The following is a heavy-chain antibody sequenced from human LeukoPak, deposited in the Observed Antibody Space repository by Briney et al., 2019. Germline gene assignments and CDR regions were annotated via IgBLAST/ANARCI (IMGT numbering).Heavy chain of an antibody. V-gene: IGHV3-30*03. Sequence: GGSLRLSCAASGFTFSSYGMHWVRQAPGKGLEWVAVISYDGSNKYYADSVKGRFTISRDNSKNTLYLQMNSLRAEDTAVYYCARDGAYYDYVWGSYRSDAFDIWGQGTMVTVSS. J-gene: IGHJ3*02. D-gene: IGHD3-16*02. CDR1: GFTFSSYG. CDR3: ARDGAYYDYVWGSYRSDAFDI. CDR2: ISYDGSNK.